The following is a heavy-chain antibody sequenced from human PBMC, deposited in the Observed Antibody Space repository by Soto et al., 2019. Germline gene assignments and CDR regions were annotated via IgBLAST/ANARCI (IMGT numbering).Heavy chain of an antibody. V-gene: IGHV6-1*01. CDR3: ARSSSRSACDY. CDR1: GDSVSSNSAA. CDR2: RYCRSKWFS. J-gene: IGHJ4*02. Sequence: SQTLSLTWAISGDSVSSNSAAWNWIRLSPSRGLGGRGRRYCRSKWFSGYALSVKSRITINPDTSKNQFSLQRNLVTPEATAVYYCARSSSRSACDYWGQGPLVTVSS. D-gene: IGHD6-6*01.